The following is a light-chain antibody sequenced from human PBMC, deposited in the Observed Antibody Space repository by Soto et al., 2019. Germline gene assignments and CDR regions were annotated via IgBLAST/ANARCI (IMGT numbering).Light chain of an antibody. V-gene: IGLV2-8*01. CDR1: SSDVGGNNY. CDR2: EFS. Sequence: QSVLTQPPSASGSPGQSVTISCTGTSSDVGGNNYVSWYQQHPDKAPKLIIYEFSMRPSGVPDRFSGSKSGNTASLTVSGLQAGDEADYYCSSSTGGNNFVVFGGGTKLTVL. J-gene: IGLJ2*01. CDR3: SSSTGGNNFVV.